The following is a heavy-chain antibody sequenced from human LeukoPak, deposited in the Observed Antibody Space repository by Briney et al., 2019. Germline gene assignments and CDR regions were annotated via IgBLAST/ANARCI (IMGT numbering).Heavy chain of an antibody. V-gene: IGHV3-23*01. D-gene: IGHD2-15*01. J-gene: IGHJ4*02. Sequence: PGGSLRLSCAASGFTFSSYAMSWVRQAPGKGLEWVSAISGSGGRTYYADSVKGRFTISRDNSKNTLYLQMNSLRAEDTAVYYCAKRDLGYCSGGSCYGFDYWGQGTLVTVSS. CDR2: ISGSGGRT. CDR1: GFTFSSYA. CDR3: AKRDLGYCSGGSCYGFDY.